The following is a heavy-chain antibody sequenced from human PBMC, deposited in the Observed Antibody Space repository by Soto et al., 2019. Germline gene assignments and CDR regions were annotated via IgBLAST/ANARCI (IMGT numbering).Heavy chain of an antibody. CDR3: AAPSGPTEGNDAFDI. CDR2: SRNKANSYTT. Sequence: GGSLRLSCAATGFTFSVHYMDWVRQAPGKGLEWVGRSRNKANSYTTEYAASVKGRFTISRDDSKNSLYLQMNSLKTEDTAVYYCAAPSGPTEGNDAFDIWGQGTMVTVSS. J-gene: IGHJ3*02. D-gene: IGHD4-17*01. CDR1: GFTFSVHY. V-gene: IGHV3-72*01.